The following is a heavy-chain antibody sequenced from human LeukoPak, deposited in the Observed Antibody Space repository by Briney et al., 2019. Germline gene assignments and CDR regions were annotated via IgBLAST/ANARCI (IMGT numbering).Heavy chain of an antibody. CDR3: AREAARVWFGELLQSNYFDY. V-gene: IGHV1-69*05. J-gene: IGHJ4*02. CDR2: IIPIVGTA. D-gene: IGHD3-10*01. Sequence: GASVKVSCKASGGTFSSYAISWVRQAPGQGLEWMGRIIPIVGTANYAQKFQGRVTITTDESTSTAYMELSSLRSEDTAVYYCAREAARVWFGELLQSNYFDYWGQGTLVTVSS. CDR1: GGTFSSYA.